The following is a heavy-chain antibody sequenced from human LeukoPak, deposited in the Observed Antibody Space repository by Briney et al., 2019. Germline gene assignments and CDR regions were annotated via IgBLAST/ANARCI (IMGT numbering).Heavy chain of an antibody. CDR3: ARAYVGATYDY. CDR2: ISYDGSNK. V-gene: IGHV3-30*04. D-gene: IGHD1-26*01. J-gene: IGHJ4*02. Sequence: GRSLRLSCAASGFTFSSYAMHWVRQAPGKGLEWVAVISYDGSNKYYADSVKGRFTISRDNSKNTLYLQMNSLRAEDTAVYYCARAYVGATYDYWGQGTLVTVSS. CDR1: GFTFSSYA.